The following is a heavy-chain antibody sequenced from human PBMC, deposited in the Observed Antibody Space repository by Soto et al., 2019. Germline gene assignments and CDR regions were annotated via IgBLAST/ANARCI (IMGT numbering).Heavy chain of an antibody. CDR3: ARDRGYSSSFWGGMDV. CDR2: IISIFGTA. V-gene: IGHV1-69*01. D-gene: IGHD6-6*01. CDR1: GGTFSSNA. J-gene: IGHJ6*01. Sequence: QVQLVQSGAEVKKPGSSVKVSCKASGGTFSSNAISWVRQAPGQGLEWMGGIISIFGTANYAQKFQGRVTITADESTSTGYMELGRLRSEDTAVYYCARDRGYSSSFWGGMDVWGQGTTVTDSS.